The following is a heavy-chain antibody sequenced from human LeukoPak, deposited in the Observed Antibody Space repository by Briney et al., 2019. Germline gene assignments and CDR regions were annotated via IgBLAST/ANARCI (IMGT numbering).Heavy chain of an antibody. V-gene: IGHV3-48*03. Sequence: PGGSLRLSCAASGFTFSSYEMNWVRQAPGKGLEWVSYISSSGSTIYYADSVKGRFTISRDNAKNSLYLQMNSLRAEDTAVYYCARGQGWVVAATPSWYFDLWGRGTLVTVSS. D-gene: IGHD2-15*01. CDR3: ARGQGWVVAATPSWYFDL. CDR1: GFTFSSYE. J-gene: IGHJ2*01. CDR2: ISSSGSTI.